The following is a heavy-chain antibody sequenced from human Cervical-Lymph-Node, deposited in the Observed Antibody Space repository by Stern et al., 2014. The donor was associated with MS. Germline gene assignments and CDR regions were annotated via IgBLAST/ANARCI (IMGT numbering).Heavy chain of an antibody. CDR3: AFKSRALSDYYGMDV. Sequence: QVQLVESGAEVKKPGASVKVSCKASGYTFTSYGISWVRQAPGQGLEWMGWISAYNGNTNYAQKLQGRVTMTTDTSTSTAYMELRSLRSDDTAVYYCAFKSRALSDYYGMDVWGQGTTVTVSS. J-gene: IGHJ6*02. D-gene: IGHD2/OR15-2a*01. CDR1: GYTFTSYG. V-gene: IGHV1-18*01. CDR2: ISAYNGNT.